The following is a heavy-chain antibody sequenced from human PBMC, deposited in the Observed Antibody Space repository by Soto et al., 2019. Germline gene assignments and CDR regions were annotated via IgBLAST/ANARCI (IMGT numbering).Heavy chain of an antibody. CDR2: IYSGGAT. CDR1: GFTVSNNY. Sequence: EVQLVESGGGLVQPGGSLRLSCAASGFTVSNNYMRWVRQAPGKGLEWVSLIYSGGATYYADSVTGRFTISQDNPKNTLYPQMNSLRAEDTAVYYCARDGTYKWVGGQGILVTVSS. D-gene: IGHD1-1*01. V-gene: IGHV3-66*01. CDR3: ARDGTYKWV. J-gene: IGHJ4*02.